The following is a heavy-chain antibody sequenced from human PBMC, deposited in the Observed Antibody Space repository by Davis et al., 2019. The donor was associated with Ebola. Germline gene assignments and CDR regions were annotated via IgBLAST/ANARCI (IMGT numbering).Heavy chain of an antibody. D-gene: IGHD1-26*01. Sequence: GGSLRLSCAASAFTFSSYAMHWVRQAPGKGLEWVAVISYDGSNKYYADSVKGRFTISRDNSKNTLYLQMNNLRVEDTAVYYCATLPGYYWGQGTLVTVSS. V-gene: IGHV3-30-3*01. CDR3: ATLPGYY. CDR2: ISYDGSNK. J-gene: IGHJ4*02. CDR1: AFTFSSYA.